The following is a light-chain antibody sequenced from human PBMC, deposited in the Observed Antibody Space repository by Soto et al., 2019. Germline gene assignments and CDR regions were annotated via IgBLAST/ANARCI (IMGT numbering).Light chain of an antibody. V-gene: IGKV3-20*01. CDR1: QSVTSSY. Sequence: EVVLTQSPGTLSLSPGERATLSCRASQSVTSSYLAWYQQKPGQAPRLLIYGASTRATCIPDRFSASGSGTDFTLTTSTLEPEDFAVYYCEQHGSSPFTFGPGTKVDIK. J-gene: IGKJ3*01. CDR3: EQHGSSPFT. CDR2: GAS.